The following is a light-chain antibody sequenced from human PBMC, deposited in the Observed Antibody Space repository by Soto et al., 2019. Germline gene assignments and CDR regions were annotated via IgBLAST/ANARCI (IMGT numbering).Light chain of an antibody. Sequence: EFVLTKSPGTLSLSPGERATLSCRASQSVSSSYLAWYQQKPGQAPRLLIYGASSRATGIPDRFSGSGSGTDFTLTISRLEPEDFAVYYCQQYGSSPLTFGQGTKVEIK. V-gene: IGKV3-20*01. CDR2: GAS. CDR3: QQYGSSPLT. J-gene: IGKJ1*01. CDR1: QSVSSSY.